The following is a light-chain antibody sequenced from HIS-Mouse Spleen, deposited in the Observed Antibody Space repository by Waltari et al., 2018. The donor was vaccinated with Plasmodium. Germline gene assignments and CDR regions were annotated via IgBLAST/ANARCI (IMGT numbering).Light chain of an antibody. V-gene: IGLV3-1*01. CDR2: QES. CDR3: QVWDSSAGV. Sequence: SYELTQPPSVSVPSGQSASITRSGAKWGQKYDCWYQQTPGQSPVLVIYQESKRPAGIPGRFSGPNSGNKATLTLGGTQAVDEAEYYCQVWDSSAGVFGGGTKLTVL. CDR1: KWGQKY. J-gene: IGLJ2*01.